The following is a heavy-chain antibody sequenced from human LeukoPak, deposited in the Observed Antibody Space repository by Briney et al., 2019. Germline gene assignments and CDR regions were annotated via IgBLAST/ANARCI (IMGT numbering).Heavy chain of an antibody. CDR3: ARAIGSSWGKVDY. CDR1: GFTFSNYW. J-gene: IGHJ4*02. Sequence: GGSLRLSCVTSGFTFSNYWMHWVRQAPGKGLVWVSRIKTDGSRTNYADSVKGRFTISRDNAKNTVYLEMNSLRSEDTAVYYCARAIGSSWGKVDYWGQGTLVTVSS. D-gene: IGHD6-13*01. V-gene: IGHV3-74*01. CDR2: IKTDGSRT.